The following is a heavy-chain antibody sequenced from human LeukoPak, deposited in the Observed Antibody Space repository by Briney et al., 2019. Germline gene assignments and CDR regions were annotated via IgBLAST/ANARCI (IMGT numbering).Heavy chain of an antibody. Sequence: ASLKVSCKVSGYTLTEVFMHWVRQAPGKGLEWMGGFDPVDGETTHAQKFQGRVTMTEDTSTDTAYMELSSLRSEDTAVYYCAAGCSSTSCYTGALDYWGQGTLVTVSS. CDR1: GYTLTEVF. CDR3: AAGCSSTSCYTGALDY. J-gene: IGHJ4*02. V-gene: IGHV1-24*01. CDR2: FDPVDGET. D-gene: IGHD2-2*02.